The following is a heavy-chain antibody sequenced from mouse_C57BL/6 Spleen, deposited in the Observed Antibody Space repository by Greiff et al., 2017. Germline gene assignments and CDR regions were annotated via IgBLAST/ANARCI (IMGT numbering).Heavy chain of an antibody. J-gene: IGHJ2*01. V-gene: IGHV3-6*01. Sequence: EVQLQESGPGLVKPSQSLSLTCSVTGYSITSGYYWNWIRQFPGNKLEWMGYISYDGSNNYNPSLKNRISITRDTSKNQFFLKLNSVTTEDTATYYCARLWYPGYFDYWGQGTTLTVSS. CDR1: GYSITSGYY. CDR3: ARLWYPGYFDY. D-gene: IGHD2-1*01. CDR2: ISYDGSN.